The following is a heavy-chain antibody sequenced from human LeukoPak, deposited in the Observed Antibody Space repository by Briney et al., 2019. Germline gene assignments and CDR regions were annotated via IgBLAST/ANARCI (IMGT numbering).Heavy chain of an antibody. D-gene: IGHD3-22*01. CDR2: IYYSGST. Sequence: SETLSVTCTVSGGSISSYYWSWIRQPPGKGLEWIGYIYYSGSTNYNPSLKSRVTISVDTSKNQFSLKLSSVTAADTAVYYCARLQSEDYDSLVYFDYWGQGTLVTVSS. CDR3: ARLQSEDYDSLVYFDY. V-gene: IGHV4-59*01. J-gene: IGHJ4*02. CDR1: GGSISSYY.